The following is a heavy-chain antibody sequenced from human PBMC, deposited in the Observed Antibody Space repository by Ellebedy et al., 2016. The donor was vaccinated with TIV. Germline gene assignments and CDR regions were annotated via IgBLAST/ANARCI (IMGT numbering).Heavy chain of an antibody. V-gene: IGHV4-59*01. D-gene: IGHD2-15*01. CDR2: VCHRGDT. CDR1: GGSIRGFY. CDR3: ARGPIEEEIAPTPNFYYGLDV. J-gene: IGHJ6*02. Sequence: PSETLSLTCSVSGGSIRGFYWSWIRQPPGKGLEWIAYVCHRGDTKYSPSLKSRVSVSLDTSENQISLSLNSLTAADTAVSYCARGPIEEEIAPTPNFYYGLDVWGQGTTVTVSS.